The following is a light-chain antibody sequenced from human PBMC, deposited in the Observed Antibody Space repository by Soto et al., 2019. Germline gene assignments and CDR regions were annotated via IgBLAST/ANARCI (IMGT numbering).Light chain of an antibody. V-gene: IGKV3-20*01. J-gene: IGKJ4*01. CDR2: GAS. CDR1: QSVSDNY. Sequence: EIVLTQSPGTLSLSPGERATFSCRASQSVSDNYLAWYQQKPGQAPRLLIYGASSRASGIPDRFSGSGSGTDFTLTITRLEPEDFAVYYCQQFGSPVTFGGGTKVEIK. CDR3: QQFGSPVT.